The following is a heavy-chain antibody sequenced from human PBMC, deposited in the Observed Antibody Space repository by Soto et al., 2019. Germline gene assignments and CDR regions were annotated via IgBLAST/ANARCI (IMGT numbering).Heavy chain of an antibody. Sequence: SETLSLTCTVSGGSISSSSYYWGWIRQPPGKGLEWIGSIYYSGSTYYNPSLKSRVTISVDTSKNQFSLKLSSVTAADTAVYYCARQWLGEKNAFDIWGQGTMVTVSS. V-gene: IGHV4-39*01. CDR1: GGSISSSSYY. D-gene: IGHD3-16*01. CDR3: ARQWLGEKNAFDI. CDR2: IYYSGST. J-gene: IGHJ3*02.